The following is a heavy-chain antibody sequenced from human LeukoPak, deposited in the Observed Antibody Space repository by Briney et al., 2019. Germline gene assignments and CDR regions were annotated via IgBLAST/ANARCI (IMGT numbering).Heavy chain of an antibody. CDR3: AKEYCSNSVCHSLDY. V-gene: IGHV3-30*18. CDR2: ISYDGSNK. Sequence: GGSLRLSCGASGFTFSSSGMHWVRQAPGKGLEWVAVISYDGSNKYYADSVKGRFTFSRDNSKNTLYLQMNSLRAEDTAVYYCAKEYCSNSVCHSLDYWGQGTLVTVSS. CDR1: GFTFSSSG. D-gene: IGHD2-8*01. J-gene: IGHJ4*02.